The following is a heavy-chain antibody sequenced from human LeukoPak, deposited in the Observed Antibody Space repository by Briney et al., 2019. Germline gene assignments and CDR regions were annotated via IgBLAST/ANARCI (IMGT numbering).Heavy chain of an antibody. J-gene: IGHJ4*02. V-gene: IGHV3-64*01. D-gene: IGHD1-26*01. CDR1: GFTFSSYA. CDR3: AKGGGYYSFDY. CDR2: ISSNGGST. Sequence: GGSLRLSCAASGFTFSSYAMHWVRQAPGKELEYVSAISSNGGSTYYANSVKGRFTISRDNSKNTLYLQMNSLRAEDTAVYYCAKGGGYYSFDYWGQGTLVTVSS.